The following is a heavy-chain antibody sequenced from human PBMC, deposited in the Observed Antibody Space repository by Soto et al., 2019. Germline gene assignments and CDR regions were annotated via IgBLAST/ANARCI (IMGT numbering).Heavy chain of an antibody. D-gene: IGHD2-8*01. V-gene: IGHV4-4*02. CDR2: IFHDGTA. Sequence: PSETLSLTCAVSGVSISSGIWWTWVRQTPQRGLEYIGEIFHDGTANYYPSFERRVAISVDTSKNQFSLKLTSVTAADTAIYFCARLVYDTRLNYMYFDFWGQGALVTVSS. CDR3: ARLVYDTRLNYMYFDF. CDR1: GVSISSGIW. J-gene: IGHJ4*02.